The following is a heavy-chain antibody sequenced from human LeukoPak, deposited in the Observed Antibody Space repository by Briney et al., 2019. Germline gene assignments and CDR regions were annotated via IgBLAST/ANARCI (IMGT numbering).Heavy chain of an antibody. CDR1: GFTFSGSA. D-gene: IGHD4-17*01. CDR2: IRSKANSYAT. V-gene: IGHV3-73*01. CDR3: TSDYGDYVDGFSFDY. J-gene: IGHJ4*02. Sequence: QAGGSLRLSCAASGFTFSGSAMHWVRQASGKGLEWVGRIRSKANSYATAYAASVKGRFTISRDDSKNTAYLQMNSLKTEDTAVYYCTSDYGDYVDGFSFDYWGQGTLVTVSS.